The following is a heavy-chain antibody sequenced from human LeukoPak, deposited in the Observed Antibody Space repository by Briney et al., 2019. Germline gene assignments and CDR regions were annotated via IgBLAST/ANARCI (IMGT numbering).Heavy chain of an antibody. CDR2: IYYSGST. D-gene: IGHD1-26*01. CDR1: GGSISSYY. Sequence: SETLSLTCTVSGGSISSYYWSWIRQPPGKGLEWIGYIYYSGSTNYNPSLKGRVTISVDTSKNQFSLKLSSVTAADTAVYYCARGYSGSYSSYYYYGMDVWGQGTTVTVSS. V-gene: IGHV4-59*01. CDR3: ARGYSGSYSSYYYYGMDV. J-gene: IGHJ6*02.